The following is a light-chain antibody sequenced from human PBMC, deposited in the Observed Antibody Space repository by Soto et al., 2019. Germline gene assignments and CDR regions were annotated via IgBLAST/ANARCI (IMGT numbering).Light chain of an antibody. Sequence: PGERATLSCRASQGADSNYLAWYQQRPGQAPRLLMFGASTRATGIPARFSGSGSGTEFTLTISSLQSEDFALYYCQQYNNWPRTFGQGTKVDI. J-gene: IGKJ1*01. CDR3: QQYNNWPRT. CDR2: GAS. V-gene: IGKV3-15*01. CDR1: QGADSN.